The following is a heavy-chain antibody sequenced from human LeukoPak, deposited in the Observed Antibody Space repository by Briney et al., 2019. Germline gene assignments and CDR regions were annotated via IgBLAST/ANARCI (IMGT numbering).Heavy chain of an antibody. V-gene: IGHV1-18*01. Sequence: EASVKVSCKASGYTFASNGITWVRQAPGQGLEWMGWISAYNGNTNYAQKLQGRVTMTTDTSTSTAYMELRSLRSDDTALYYCARALRGGYFYGLGYYTDVWGKGTTVTISS. CDR1: GYTFASNG. CDR2: ISAYNGNT. D-gene: IGHD3-10*01. CDR3: ARALRGGYFYGLGYYTDV. J-gene: IGHJ6*03.